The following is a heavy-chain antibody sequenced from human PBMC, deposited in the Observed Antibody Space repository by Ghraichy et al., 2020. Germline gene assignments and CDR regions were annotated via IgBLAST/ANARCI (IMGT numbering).Heavy chain of an antibody. CDR1: GFTFSSYA. V-gene: IGHV3-23*01. J-gene: IGHJ4*02. Sequence: GGSLRLSCAASGFTFSSYAMSWVRQAPGKGLEWVSAISGSGGSTYYADSVKGRFTISRDNSKNTLYLQMNSLRAEDTAVYYCAKDQDLSDGPPGYFDYWGQGTLVTVSS. CDR2: ISGSGGST. CDR3: AKDQDLSDGPPGYFDY. D-gene: IGHD5-18*01.